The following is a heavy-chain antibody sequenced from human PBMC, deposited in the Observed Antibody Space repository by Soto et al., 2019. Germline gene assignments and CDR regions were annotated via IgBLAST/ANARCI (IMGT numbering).Heavy chain of an antibody. V-gene: IGHV4-59*01. CDR3: AFLSCSNALCPPHH. CDR2: IYYTGST. J-gene: IGHJ5*02. D-gene: IGHD2-8*01. Sequence: SETLSLTCTVSTGSISPYYWTWIRQPPGKGLEWIGYIYYTGSTNYNPSLKSRVTISLDTSKNQFSLKLSSVTAADTPVYYCAFLSCSNALCPPHHWGQGTLVTVS. CDR1: TGSISPYY.